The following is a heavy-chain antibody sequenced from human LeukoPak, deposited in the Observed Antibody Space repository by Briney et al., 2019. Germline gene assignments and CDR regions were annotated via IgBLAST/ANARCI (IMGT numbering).Heavy chain of an antibody. D-gene: IGHD5-18*01. CDR3: ARETAPDAFDI. V-gene: IGHV3-48*03. CDR1: IFTFSSYE. J-gene: IGHJ3*02. Sequence: GRSLRLSCAASIFTFSSYEMNWVRQAPGKGLEWVSYISSSGSTIYYADSVKGRFTISRDNAKNSLYLQMNSLGAEDTAVYYCARETAPDAFDIWGQGTMVTVSS. CDR2: ISSSGSTI.